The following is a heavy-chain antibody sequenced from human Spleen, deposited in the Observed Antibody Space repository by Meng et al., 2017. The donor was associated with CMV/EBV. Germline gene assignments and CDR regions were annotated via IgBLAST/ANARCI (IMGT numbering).Heavy chain of an antibody. CDR3: ATAGWNAHNIDS. J-gene: IGHJ4*02. CDR1: GFTFSGYA. Sequence: GGSLRLSCAASGFTFSGYAMSWVRQAPGKGLEWVSAISGSGDRTYYADSVKGRFTFSRDNSKNTLYLQMNSLRAEDTAVYYCATAGWNAHNIDSWGQRTLVTVSS. V-gene: IGHV3-23*01. CDR2: ISGSGDRT. D-gene: IGHD1-1*01.